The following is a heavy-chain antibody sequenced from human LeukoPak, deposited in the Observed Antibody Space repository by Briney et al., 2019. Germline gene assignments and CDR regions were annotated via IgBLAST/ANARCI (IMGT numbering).Heavy chain of an antibody. CDR1: GFTFSSYA. CDR3: AKGDEAVAVFDY. J-gene: IGHJ4*02. V-gene: IGHV3-23*01. D-gene: IGHD6-19*01. CDR2: ISGSGGST. Sequence: SGGSLRLSCAASGFTFSSYAMSWVRQAPGKGREWVSAISGSGGSTYYADSVKGRFTISRDNSKNTLYLQMNSLRAEDTAVYYCAKGDEAVAVFDYWGQGTLVTVSS.